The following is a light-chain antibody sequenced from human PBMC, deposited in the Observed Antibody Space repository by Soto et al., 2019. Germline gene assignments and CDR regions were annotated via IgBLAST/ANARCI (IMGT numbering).Light chain of an antibody. CDR3: SSYAGYNTYV. Sequence: QTVLPQPPSASGSPGRSVPISCTGTSSYVGGYNYVSWYQQYACKAPKLMIYEVSKRPSGVPDRFSGSKSGNTASLTVSGLQAEDQADYYCSSYAGYNTYVFGTGTEV. V-gene: IGLV2-8*01. J-gene: IGLJ1*01. CDR1: SSYVGGYNY. CDR2: EVS.